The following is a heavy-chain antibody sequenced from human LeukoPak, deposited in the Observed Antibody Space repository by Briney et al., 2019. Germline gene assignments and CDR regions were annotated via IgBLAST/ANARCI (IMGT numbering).Heavy chain of an antibody. CDR2: IYYSGST. V-gene: IGHV4-39*01. CDR3: ARAIMTTVIKTPYYFDY. CDR1: GFTFSSYE. Sequence: LRLSCAASGFTFSSYEMNWVRQPPGKGLEWIGSIYYSGSTYYNPSLKSRVTISVDTSKNQFSLKLSSVTAADTAVYYCARAIMTTVIKTPYYFDYWGQGTLVTVSS. D-gene: IGHD4-17*01. J-gene: IGHJ4*02.